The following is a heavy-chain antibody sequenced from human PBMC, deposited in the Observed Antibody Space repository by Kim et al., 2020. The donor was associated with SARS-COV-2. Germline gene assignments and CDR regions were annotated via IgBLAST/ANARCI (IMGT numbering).Heavy chain of an antibody. J-gene: IGHJ6*02. Sequence: GGSLRLSCAASGFTFSSYWMSWVRQAPGKGLEWVANIKQDGSEKYYVDSVKGRFTISRDNAKNSLYLQMNSLRAEDTAVYYCAREGYDYVWGSYRYYYYYGMDVWGQGTTVTVSS. CDR1: GFTFSSYW. CDR3: AREGYDYVWGSYRYYYYYGMDV. CDR2: IKQDGSEK. D-gene: IGHD3-16*02. V-gene: IGHV3-7*01.